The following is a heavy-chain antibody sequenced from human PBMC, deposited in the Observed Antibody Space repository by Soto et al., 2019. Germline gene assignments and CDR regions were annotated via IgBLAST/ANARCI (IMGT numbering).Heavy chain of an antibody. D-gene: IGHD6-6*01. V-gene: IGHV4-59*01. CDR2: IYYSGST. CDR3: ARGDVAARPDSDYYYCYMDV. CDR1: GGSISSYY. J-gene: IGHJ6*03. Sequence: SETLSLTCTVSGGSISSYYWSWIRQPPGKGLEWIGYIYYSGSTNYNPSLKSRVTISVDTSKNQFSLKLSSVTAADTAVYYCARGDVAARPDSDYYYCYMDVWGKGTTVTVSS.